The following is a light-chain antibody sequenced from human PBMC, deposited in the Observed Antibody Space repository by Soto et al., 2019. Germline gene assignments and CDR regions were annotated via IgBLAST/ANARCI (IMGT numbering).Light chain of an antibody. Sequence: IQMTQSPSSLSASVGDRVTITCRASQRISTHLNWYQQKPGKAPKLLIYDASSLESGVPQRFSGSGSGTEFTLTISSLQTDDFATYYCQQYNSYPRTFGQGTKVDIK. J-gene: IGKJ1*01. V-gene: IGKV1-13*02. CDR2: DAS. CDR3: QQYNSYPRT. CDR1: QRISTH.